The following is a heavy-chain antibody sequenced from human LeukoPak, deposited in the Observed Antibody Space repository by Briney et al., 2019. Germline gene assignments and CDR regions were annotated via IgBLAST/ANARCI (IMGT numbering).Heavy chain of an antibody. V-gene: IGHV6-1*01. J-gene: IGHJ5*02. CDR1: GDSVSSNSAA. CDR2: TYYRSKWYN. CDR3: ASRYGDTPGPNWFDP. D-gene: IGHD4-17*01. Sequence: SQTLSLTCAISGDSVSSNSAAWNWIRQSPSRGLEWLGRTYYRSKWYNDYAVSVKSRITINPDTSKNQFSLKLSSVTAADTAVYYCASRYGDTPGPNWFDPWGQGTLVTVSS.